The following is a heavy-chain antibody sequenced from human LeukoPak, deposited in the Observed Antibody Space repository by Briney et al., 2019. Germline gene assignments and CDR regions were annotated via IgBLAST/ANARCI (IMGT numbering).Heavy chain of an antibody. J-gene: IGHJ4*02. CDR2: ISYDGSNK. D-gene: IGHD3-9*01. CDR3: AKDLARLRYFDWLLLDY. V-gene: IGHV3-30*18. CDR1: GFTFSSYG. Sequence: GGSLRLSCAASGFTFSSYGMHWVRQAPGKGLEWVAVISYDGSNKYYADSVKGRFTISRDNSKNTLCLQMNSLRAEDTAVYYCAKDLARLRYFDWLLLDYWGQGTLVTVSS.